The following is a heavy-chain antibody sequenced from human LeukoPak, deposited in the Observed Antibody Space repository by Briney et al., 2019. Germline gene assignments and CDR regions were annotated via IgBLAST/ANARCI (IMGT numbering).Heavy chain of an antibody. V-gene: IGHV3-7*01. CDR1: GFTFSSYW. CDR2: IKEDGSET. CDR3: AGYGYNYNLDN. Sequence: GGSLRLSCAASGFTFSSYWMSWVRQAPGKGLEWVANIKEDGSETYYVDSVRGRFTIFRDNVKSSLYLEMNSLRVEDTAVYYCAGYGYNYNLDNWGQGTLVTVSS. J-gene: IGHJ4*02. D-gene: IGHD5-24*01.